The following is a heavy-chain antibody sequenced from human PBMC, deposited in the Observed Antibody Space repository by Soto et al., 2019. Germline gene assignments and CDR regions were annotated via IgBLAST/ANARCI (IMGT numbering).Heavy chain of an antibody. D-gene: IGHD2-2*01. J-gene: IGHJ4*02. CDR1: GYIFTTYY. CDR3: TRESAQVGPTAM. V-gene: IGHV1-46*01. CDR2: INPSGGTT. Sequence: ASVKVTCKASGYIFTTYYMHWVRQAPGQGLEWMGMINPSGGTTSYAQKFQGRVTMTRDTSTSTVYMELSSLRSEDTAVYYCTRESAQVGPTAMWGQGTLVTVSS.